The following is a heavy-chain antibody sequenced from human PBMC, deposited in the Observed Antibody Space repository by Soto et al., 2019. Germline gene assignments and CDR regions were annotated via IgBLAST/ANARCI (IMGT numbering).Heavy chain of an antibody. V-gene: IGHV3-9*01. CDR1: GFIFDGYA. Sequence: GGSLRLSCAASGFIFDGYAMHWVRQAPGKGLEWVSGISWNSGTIGYADSVKGRFAISRDNAKNSLYLQMNSLRAEDTALYYCEKAGSTGSCISHHFDSWGQGTLVNVSS. CDR2: ISWNSGTI. D-gene: IGHD1-7*01. J-gene: IGHJ4*02. CDR3: EKAGSTGSCISHHFDS.